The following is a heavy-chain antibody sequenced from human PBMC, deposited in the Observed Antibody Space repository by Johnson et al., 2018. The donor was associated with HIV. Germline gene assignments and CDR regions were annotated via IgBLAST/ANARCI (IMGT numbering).Heavy chain of an antibody. CDR1: GFTLSSYA. CDR3: AKSTQANILRESGPYGAFDI. J-gene: IGHJ3*02. Sequence: QVQLVESGGGVVQPGRSLRLSCVASGFTLSSYAMHWVRQAPGKGLEWVGVIAFDGSNTYYADSVKGRFTISRDNPKNTLYVQMNSLRAEDTAVYYCAKSTQANILRESGPYGAFDIWGQGTMVTVSS. CDR2: IAFDGSNT. D-gene: IGHD3-10*01. V-gene: IGHV3-30*04.